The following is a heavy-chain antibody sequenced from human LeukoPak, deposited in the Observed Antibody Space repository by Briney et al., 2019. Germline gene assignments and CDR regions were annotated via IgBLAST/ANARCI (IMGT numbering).Heavy chain of an antibody. CDR1: GYTFTSYG. J-gene: IGHJ3*02. Sequence: ASVKVSCKASGYTFTSYGISWVRQAPGQGLEWMGWISAYNGNTNYAQKLQGRVTMTTDTSTSTAYMELSSLRSEDTAVYYCARLSLLLPDAFDIWGQGTMVTVSS. V-gene: IGHV1-18*01. CDR3: ARLSLLLPDAFDI. CDR2: ISAYNGNT. D-gene: IGHD1-26*01.